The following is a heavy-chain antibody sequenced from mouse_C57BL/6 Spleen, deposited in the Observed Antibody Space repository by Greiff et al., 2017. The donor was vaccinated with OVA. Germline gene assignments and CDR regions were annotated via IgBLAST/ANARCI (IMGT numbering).Heavy chain of an antibody. J-gene: IGHJ2*01. Sequence: VQLQQPGAELVKPGASVKLSCKASGYTFTSYWMQWVKQRPGQGLEWIGVIDPSDSYTNYNQKFKGKATLTVDTSSSTAYMQLNSLTSEDSAVYYCARRDPYYFDYWGQGTTLTVSS. V-gene: IGHV1-50*01. D-gene: IGHD3-3*01. CDR2: IDPSDSYT. CDR1: GYTFTSYW. CDR3: ARRDPYYFDY.